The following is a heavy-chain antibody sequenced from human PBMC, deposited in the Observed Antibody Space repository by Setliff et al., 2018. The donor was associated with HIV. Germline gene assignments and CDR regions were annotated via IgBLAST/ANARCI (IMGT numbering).Heavy chain of an antibody. CDR2: IYYSGST. D-gene: IGHD3-3*01. J-gene: IGHJ2*01. V-gene: IGHV4-39*07. CDR1: GGSISSDSYY. Sequence: SETLSLTCDVSGGSISSDSYYWAWIRQPPGKGLEWIGTIYYSGSTHYNPSLKSRLTISGDMSKNQLSLKLRSVTAADTAVYYCLLWTGYYTYWFFDLWGRGARVTVSS. CDR3: LLWTGYYTYWFFDL.